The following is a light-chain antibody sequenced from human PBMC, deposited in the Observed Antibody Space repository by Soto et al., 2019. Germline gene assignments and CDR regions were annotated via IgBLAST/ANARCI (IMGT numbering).Light chain of an antibody. CDR3: QLRNSWPPVFS. Sequence: ELVLTQSPVTLSLSPGERATLSCRASQSVGNHLAWYQQKPGQAPRLLIYDTSKRATGSPARFSGSGSGTDFTLTISSLEPEDFAVYYSQLRNSWPPVFSFGPATKVDIK. V-gene: IGKV3-11*01. CDR2: DTS. CDR1: QSVGNH. J-gene: IGKJ3*01.